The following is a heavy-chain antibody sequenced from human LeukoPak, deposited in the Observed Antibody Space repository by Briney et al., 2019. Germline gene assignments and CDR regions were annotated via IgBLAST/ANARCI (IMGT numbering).Heavy chain of an antibody. J-gene: IGHJ5*02. CDR3: ARVKKAAAFNWFDP. V-gene: IGHV4-34*01. D-gene: IGHD6-13*01. Sequence: PSETLSLTCAVHGGSFSGYYWSWIRQPPGKGLEWIGEINHSGSTNYNPSLKSRVTISVDTSKNQFSLKLSSVTAADTAVYYCARVKKAAAFNWFDPWGQGTLVTVSS. CDR2: INHSGST. CDR1: GGSFSGYY.